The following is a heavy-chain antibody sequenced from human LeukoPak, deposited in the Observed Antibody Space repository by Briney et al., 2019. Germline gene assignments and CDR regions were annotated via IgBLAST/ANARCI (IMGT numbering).Heavy chain of an antibody. CDR2: ISYDGSSK. D-gene: IGHD3-10*02. CDR3: AELGITMIGGV. J-gene: IGHJ6*04. Sequence: GGSLRLSCAASGSTFSTYAMHWVRQAPGKGLEWVAVISYDGSSKYYADSVKGRFTISRDNSKNTLYLQMNSLRAEDTAVYYCAELGITMIGGVWGKGTTVTISS. V-gene: IGHV3-30*04. CDR1: GSTFSTYA.